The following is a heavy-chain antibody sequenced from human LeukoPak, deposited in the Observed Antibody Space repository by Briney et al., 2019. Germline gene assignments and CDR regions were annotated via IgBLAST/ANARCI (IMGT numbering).Heavy chain of an antibody. V-gene: IGHV3-21*01. CDR1: GFTFSSYS. J-gene: IGHJ4*02. CDR3: AKDLGVTTPNYFDY. CDR2: ISSSSSYI. D-gene: IGHD2-21*02. Sequence: GGSLRLSCAASGFTFSSYSMNWVRQAPGKGLEWVSSISSSSSYIYYADSVKGRFTISRDNAKNSLYLQMNSLRAEDTAVYYCAKDLGVTTPNYFDYWGQGTLVTVSS.